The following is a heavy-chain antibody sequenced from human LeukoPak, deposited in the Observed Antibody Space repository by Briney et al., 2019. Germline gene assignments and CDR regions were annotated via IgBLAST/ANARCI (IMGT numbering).Heavy chain of an antibody. J-gene: IGHJ4*02. D-gene: IGHD2-15*01. Sequence: GGSLRLSCTAAGFNFGTYWMSWVRQSPEKGLEFVANIKYDDTVKNYVDSVKGRFTISRDNPSNSVYLQMDSLRPEDTALYCCARDPDSSAFDYWGQGAQVTVSS. CDR2: IKYDDTVK. V-gene: IGHV3-7*01. CDR1: GFNFGTYW. CDR3: ARDPDSSAFDY.